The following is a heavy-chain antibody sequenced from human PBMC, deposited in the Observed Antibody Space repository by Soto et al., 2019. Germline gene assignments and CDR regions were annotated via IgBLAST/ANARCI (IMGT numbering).Heavy chain of an antibody. CDR3: ASPYYDILTGYLNWFDP. CDR1: GGSISSSSYY. Sequence: PSETLSLTCTVSGGSISSSSYYWGWIRQPPGKGLEWIGSIYYSGSTYYNPSLKSRVTISVDTSKNQFSLKLSSVTAADTAVYYCASPYYDILTGYLNWFDPWGQGTLVTVSS. V-gene: IGHV4-39*01. CDR2: IYYSGST. D-gene: IGHD3-9*01. J-gene: IGHJ5*02.